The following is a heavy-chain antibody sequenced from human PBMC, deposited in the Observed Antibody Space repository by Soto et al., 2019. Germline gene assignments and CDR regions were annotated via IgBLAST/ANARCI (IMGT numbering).Heavy chain of an antibody. D-gene: IGHD1-26*01. J-gene: IGHJ5*02. CDR3: AREVGRKWELLLRGFDP. V-gene: IGHV4-34*01. CDR2: INHSGRT. Sequence: QVQLQQWGAGLWKPSETLSLTCAVYGGSFSGYYWSWIRQPPGKGLEWIGEINHSGRTHYNPSLKSRATITVATSKNQFSLKLSSVTAADTAVYYCAREVGRKWELLLRGFDPWGQGTLVTVSS. CDR1: GGSFSGYY.